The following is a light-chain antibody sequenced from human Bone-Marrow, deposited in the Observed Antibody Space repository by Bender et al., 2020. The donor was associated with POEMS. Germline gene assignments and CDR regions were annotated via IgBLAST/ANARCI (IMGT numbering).Light chain of an antibody. V-gene: IGLV3-25*03. CDR1: ALAKKF. CDR2: KDN. J-gene: IGLJ1*01. Sequence: SYELTQPPSVSVSPGQTATITCSGDALAKKFAYWCQQKSGQAPVLVIYKDNQRPSGIPERFSGSSSGTTVTLTISGVQAEDEADYYCQSAGSSGTFVFGSGTKVTVL. CDR3: QSAGSSGTFV.